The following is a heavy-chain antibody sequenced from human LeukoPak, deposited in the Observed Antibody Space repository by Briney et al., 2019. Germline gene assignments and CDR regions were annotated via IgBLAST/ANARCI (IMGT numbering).Heavy chain of an antibody. Sequence: GGSLRRSCEASGFTFSNYWMSWVRQAPGKGLEWVANIKQDGGEAYYVDSVRGRFIVSRGNAKNSVFLQMNSLRAEDTAVYYCARDFAAAVGWGQGTLVTVSS. D-gene: IGHD6-13*01. J-gene: IGHJ4*02. V-gene: IGHV3-7*01. CDR3: ARDFAAAVG. CDR1: GFTFSNYW. CDR2: IKQDGGEA.